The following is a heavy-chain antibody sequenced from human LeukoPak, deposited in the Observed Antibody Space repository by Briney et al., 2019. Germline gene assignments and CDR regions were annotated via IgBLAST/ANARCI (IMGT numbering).Heavy chain of an antibody. J-gene: IGHJ4*02. V-gene: IGHV1-2*02. CDR3: ARDRFVEYGGNPGHY. Sequence: ASVKVSCKASGYTFTVYYMHWVRQAPGQGLEWMGWINPNSGGTNYAQKFQGRVTMTRDTSISTAYMELSRLRSDDTAVYYCARDRFVEYGGNPGHYWGQGTLVTVSS. CDR2: INPNSGGT. CDR1: GYTFTVYY. D-gene: IGHD4-23*01.